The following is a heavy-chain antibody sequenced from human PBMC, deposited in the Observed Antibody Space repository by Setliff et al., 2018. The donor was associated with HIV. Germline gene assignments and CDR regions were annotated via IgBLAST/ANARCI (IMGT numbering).Heavy chain of an antibody. CDR1: GGFINTNSYY. Sequence: PSETLSLTCNVSGGFINTNSYYWGWIRQPPGKKVEWIGNVFYSGTTYYSPSLKSRVTISVDTAKNHFSLRLSSVTAADTAVYYCARLSGGMVPNYWGQGTLVTVSS. CDR3: ARLSGGMVPNY. CDR2: VFYSGTT. V-gene: IGHV4-39*02. J-gene: IGHJ4*02. D-gene: IGHD3-10*01.